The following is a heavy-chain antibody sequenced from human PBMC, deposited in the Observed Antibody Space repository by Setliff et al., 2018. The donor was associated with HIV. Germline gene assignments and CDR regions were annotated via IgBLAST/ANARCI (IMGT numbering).Heavy chain of an antibody. CDR1: GDSISSGNYL. CDR2: ISVSGTT. V-gene: IGHV4-61*02. CDR3: ARRSSVESTVDF. D-gene: IGHD1-26*01. J-gene: IGHJ4*02. Sequence: SETLSLTCSVSGDSISSGNYLWSWIRQPAGKAPEWIGRISVSGTTDYNPSLEGRVTVSRDTSKNQFYLKLASVTAADTAIYYCARRSSVESTVDFWGQGTLVTVSS.